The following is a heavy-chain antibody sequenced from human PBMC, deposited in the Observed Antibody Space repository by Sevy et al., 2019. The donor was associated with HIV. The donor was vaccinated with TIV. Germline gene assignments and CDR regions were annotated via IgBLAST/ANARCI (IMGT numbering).Heavy chain of an antibody. J-gene: IGHJ4*02. V-gene: IGHV3-23*01. CDR2: ISGSGGST. Sequence: GGSLRLSCAASGFTFSSYAMSWVRQAPGKGLEWVSAISGSGGSTYYADSVKGRFTISRDNSKNTLYLQMNSLRAEDRAVYYCAKVRVHYCSSTSCTDFDYWGQGTLVSVSS. CDR1: GFTFSSYA. D-gene: IGHD2-2*01. CDR3: AKVRVHYCSSTSCTDFDY.